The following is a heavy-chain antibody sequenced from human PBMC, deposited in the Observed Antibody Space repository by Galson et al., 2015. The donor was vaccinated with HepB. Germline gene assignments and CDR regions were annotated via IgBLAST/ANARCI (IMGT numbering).Heavy chain of an antibody. Sequence: SLRLSCAASGFAFNSYGMHWVRQAPGKGLEWMAFLSYEGSNKYYADSVKGRFTVSRDNSKNTVYLQMNSLRPEDTAVYYCAKDLPVPDLGFDYWGQGTLVTVSS. V-gene: IGHV3-30*18. D-gene: IGHD1-26*01. CDR2: LSYEGSNK. CDR3: AKDLPVPDLGFDY. J-gene: IGHJ4*02. CDR1: GFAFNSYG.